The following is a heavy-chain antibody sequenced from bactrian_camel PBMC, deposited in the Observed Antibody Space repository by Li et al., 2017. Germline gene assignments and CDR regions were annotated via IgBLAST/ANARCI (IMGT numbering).Heavy chain of an antibody. CDR2: LSSQGPT. V-gene: IGHV3S9*01. J-gene: IGHJ4*01. Sequence: HVQLVESGGGLVQPGESLRLSCAASGFIISTIGVVWVRQAPGKGLEWVAGLSSQGPTYCADSVKGRCTISRDNAKNTLYLQLNSLKPEDTAVYACAHDTLDLWARGPRSPSP. CDR1: GFIISTIG.